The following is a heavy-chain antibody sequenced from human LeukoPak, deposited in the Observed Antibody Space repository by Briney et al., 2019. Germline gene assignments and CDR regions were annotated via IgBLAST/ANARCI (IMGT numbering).Heavy chain of an antibody. J-gene: IGHJ3*02. CDR1: GYTFTSYD. CDR3: ARGKRWYYDFWSGSSDAFDI. V-gene: IGHV1-8*03. D-gene: IGHD3-3*01. CDR2: MNPNSGNT. Sequence: ASVKVSCKASGYTFTSYDINWVRQATGQGLEWMGWMNPNSGNTGYAQKFQGRVTITRNTSISTAYMELSSLRSEDTAVYYCARGKRWYYDFWSGSSDAFDIWGQGTMVTVSS.